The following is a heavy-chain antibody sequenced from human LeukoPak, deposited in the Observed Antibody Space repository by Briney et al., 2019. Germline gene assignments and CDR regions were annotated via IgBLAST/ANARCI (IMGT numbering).Heavy chain of an antibody. D-gene: IGHD3-10*01. CDR1: GGSISSYY. CDR2: IYYSGST. CDR3: ARTAKYYYGSETYYFFDY. J-gene: IGHJ4*02. V-gene: IGHV4-59*01. Sequence: SETLSLTCTVSGGSISSYYWSWIRQPPGKGLEWIGYIYYSGSTNYNPSLKSRVTISVDTSQNQFSLKLTSVTPADTAVYYCARTAKYYYGSETYYFFDYWGQGTLVTVSS.